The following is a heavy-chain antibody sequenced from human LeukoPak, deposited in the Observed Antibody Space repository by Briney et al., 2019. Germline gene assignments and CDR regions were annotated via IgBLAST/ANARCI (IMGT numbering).Heavy chain of an antibody. V-gene: IGHV4-31*03. D-gene: IGHD3-22*01. CDR3: ARANYYDSSGYYYVKTYYFDY. CDR1: GGSISSGGYY. Sequence: SETLSLTCTVSGGSISSGGYYWSWLRQHPGKGLEWIGYIYYSGSTYYNPSLKSRVTISVDTSKNQFSLKLSSVTAADTAVYYCARANYYDSSGYYYVKTYYFDYWGQGTLVTVSS. CDR2: IYYSGST. J-gene: IGHJ4*02.